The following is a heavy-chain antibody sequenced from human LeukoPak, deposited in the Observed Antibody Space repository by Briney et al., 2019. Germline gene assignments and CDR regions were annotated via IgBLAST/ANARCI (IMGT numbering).Heavy chain of an antibody. CDR3: ARGGSPSVD. D-gene: IGHD1-26*01. V-gene: IGHV3-74*01. J-gene: IGHJ4*02. CDR2: IHGEGTSS. CDR1: GFTFSGSW. Sequence: GGSLRLSCAASGFTFSGSWMHWVRQPPGKGLVWVSRIHGEGTSSNYADSVKGRFTISRDNAKSTLYLQMDSLRVEDTAVYYCARGGSPSVDWGQGTLVTVSS.